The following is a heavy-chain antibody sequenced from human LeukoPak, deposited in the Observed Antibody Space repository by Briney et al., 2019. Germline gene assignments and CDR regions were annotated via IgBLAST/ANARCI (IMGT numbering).Heavy chain of an antibody. CDR2: INHSGST. J-gene: IGHJ3*02. V-gene: IGHV4-34*01. D-gene: IGHD1-26*01. CDR3: ARLSGNPSQAGAFDI. CDR1: GGSFSGYY. Sequence: PSETLSLTCAVYGGSFSGYYWSWIRQPPGKGLEWIGEINHSGSTNYNPSLKSRVTISVDTSKNQFSLKLSSVTAADTAVYYCARLSGNPSQAGAFDIWGQGTMVTVSS.